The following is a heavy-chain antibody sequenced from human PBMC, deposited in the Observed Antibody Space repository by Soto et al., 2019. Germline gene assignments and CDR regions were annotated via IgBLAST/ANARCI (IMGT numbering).Heavy chain of an antibody. D-gene: IGHD5-12*01. Sequence: EVQLVESGGGLVQPGQSLRVSCAASGFSFSSYSMNWVRQAPGKGLEWISYISSSKTYIWYADSVKGRFTISRDNAKNSLALQINSLRDEDTAVYYCVRDSGGAFDIWGLGTMVTVSS. CDR1: GFSFSSYS. CDR2: ISSSKTYI. J-gene: IGHJ3*02. V-gene: IGHV3-48*02. CDR3: VRDSGGAFDI.